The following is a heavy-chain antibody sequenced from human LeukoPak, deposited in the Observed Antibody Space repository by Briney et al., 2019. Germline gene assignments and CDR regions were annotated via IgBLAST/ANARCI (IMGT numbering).Heavy chain of an antibody. CDR2: ISAYNGNT. CDR1: GYTFTSYG. V-gene: IGHV1-18*01. D-gene: IGHD2-2*01. CDR3: ARDRLGYCSSTSCPLGVY. J-gene: IGHJ4*02. Sequence: ASVKVSCKASGYTFTSYGISWVRQAPGQGLEWMGWISAYNGNTNYAQKLQGRVTMTTDTSTSTAYMELRSLRSDDTAVYYCARDRLGYCSSTSCPLGVYWGQGTLVTVFS.